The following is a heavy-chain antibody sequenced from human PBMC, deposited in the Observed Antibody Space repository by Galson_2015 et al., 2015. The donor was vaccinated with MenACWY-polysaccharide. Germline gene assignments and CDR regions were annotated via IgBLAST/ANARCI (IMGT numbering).Heavy chain of an antibody. J-gene: IGHJ4*02. D-gene: IGHD5-12*01. CDR2: IKSDGSST. CDR3: ARGYSGYD. Sequence: SLRLSCAASGFTFSTYWMHWVRQAPGKGLVWVSRIKSDGSSTSYADSVKGRFTISRDNGKNTLYLQMNSLRAEDTAVYYCARGYSGYDWGQGTLVTVSS. V-gene: IGHV3-74*01. CDR1: GFTFSTYW.